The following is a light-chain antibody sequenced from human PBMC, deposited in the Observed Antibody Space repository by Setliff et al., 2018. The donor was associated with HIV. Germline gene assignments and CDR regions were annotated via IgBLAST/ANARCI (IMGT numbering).Light chain of an antibody. CDR3: ATWDDSLNGWV. CDR2: SND. CDR1: RSNIGSNT. J-gene: IGLJ3*02. Sequence: QSALAQPASASGTPGQRVSISCSGSRSNIGSNTVNWYQQLPGTAPKLLIHSNDQRPSGVPGRISGSKSGTSASLAISGLQSEDEADYYCATWDDSLNGWVFGGGTKVTVL. V-gene: IGLV1-44*01.